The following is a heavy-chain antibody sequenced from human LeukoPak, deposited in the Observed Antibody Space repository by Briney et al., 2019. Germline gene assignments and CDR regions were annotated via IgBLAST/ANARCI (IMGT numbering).Heavy chain of an antibody. Sequence: SETLSLTCTVSGGSISSYYWSWIRQPPGKGLEWIGYIYTSGSTNYNPSLKSRVTISVDTSKNQFSLKLSSVTAADTAVYYCASSVLNWNHPYYYYYMDVWGKGTTVTVSS. J-gene: IGHJ6*03. CDR3: ASSVLNWNHPYYYYYMDV. D-gene: IGHD1-20*01. CDR1: GGSISSYY. CDR2: IYTSGST. V-gene: IGHV4-4*09.